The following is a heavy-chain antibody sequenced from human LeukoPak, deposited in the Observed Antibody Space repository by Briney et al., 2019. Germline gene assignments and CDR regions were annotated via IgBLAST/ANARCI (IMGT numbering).Heavy chain of an antibody. D-gene: IGHD3-3*01. CDR2: IYYSGST. V-gene: IGHV4-39*07. J-gene: IGHJ6*03. CDR3: AREGRHDPKYMDV. CDR1: GGSISSSSYY. Sequence: PSETLSLTCTVSGGSISSSSYYWGWIRLPPGKALEWIGSIYYSGSTYYNPSLKSRVTISVDTSKNQFSLKLSSVTAADTAVYYCAREGRHDPKYMDVWGKGTTVTVSS.